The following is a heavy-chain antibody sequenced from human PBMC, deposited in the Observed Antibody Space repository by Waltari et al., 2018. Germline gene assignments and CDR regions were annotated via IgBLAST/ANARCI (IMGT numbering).Heavy chain of an antibody. J-gene: IGHJ3*02. Sequence: EVQLVQSGAEVKKPGESLKISCKGSGYSFTSYWIGWVRQMPGKGLEWMGNIYPGDADTRYSPSFQGQVTISADKSISTAYLQWSSLKASDTAMYYCARQSSSGWYPGAFDIWGQGTMVTVSS. CDR2: IYPGDADT. CDR3: ARQSSSGWYPGAFDI. CDR1: GYSFTSYW. D-gene: IGHD6-19*01. V-gene: IGHV5-51*01.